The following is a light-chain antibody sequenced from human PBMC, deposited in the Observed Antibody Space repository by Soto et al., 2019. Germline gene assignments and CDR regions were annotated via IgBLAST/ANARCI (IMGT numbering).Light chain of an antibody. CDR1: QSVNSN. CDR2: GIS. V-gene: IGKV3D-15*01. Sequence: EIVMTQSPASLAVSPGERGTLSCRASQSVNSNYLAWYQQKPGQAPRLLIYGISKRATDIPDRFSGSGSGTEFTLTISSLQPEDFATYYCQQHGQWPITFGQGTRLEIK. CDR3: QQHGQWPIT. J-gene: IGKJ5*01.